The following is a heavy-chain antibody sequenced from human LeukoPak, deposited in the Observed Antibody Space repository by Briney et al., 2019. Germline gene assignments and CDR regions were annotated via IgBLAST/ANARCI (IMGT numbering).Heavy chain of an antibody. CDR1: GGSIHSY. V-gene: IGHV4-4*07. CDR2: ISGSGTI. CDR3: ARYSPVGATHHDAFDI. D-gene: IGHD1-26*01. Sequence: SETPSLTCTVSGGSIHSYWSWIRQPAGKGLEWIGRISGSGTITYNPALQSRLTISIDTSKNQFSLKLMSVTAADTAVYYCARYSPVGATHHDAFDIWGQGTMVTVSS. J-gene: IGHJ3*02.